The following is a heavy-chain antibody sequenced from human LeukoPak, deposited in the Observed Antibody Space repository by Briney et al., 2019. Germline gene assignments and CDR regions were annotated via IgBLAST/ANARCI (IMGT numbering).Heavy chain of an antibody. CDR1: GFTVSFNY. CDR3: ARAQWRTYSYYYMDV. D-gene: IGHD6-19*01. Sequence: GGSRRLSCAASGFTVSFNYLSWVRQAPGKGLEGISVIYSGGSTYYADSVKGRFTISRDDSKNTLYLQMNSLRAEDTAIYYCARAQWRTYSYYYMDVWGKGTTVTVSS. J-gene: IGHJ6*03. CDR2: IYSGGST. V-gene: IGHV3-53*01.